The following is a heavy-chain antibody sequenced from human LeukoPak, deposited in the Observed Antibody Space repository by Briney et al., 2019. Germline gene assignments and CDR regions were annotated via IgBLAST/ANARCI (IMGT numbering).Heavy chain of an antibody. CDR2: ISDSGRT. CDR3: TKGYYEPFDS. CDR1: GASVNSYY. V-gene: IGHV4-59*02. D-gene: IGHD3-22*01. J-gene: IGHJ4*02. Sequence: SETLSLTCTVSGASVNSYYWDWIRQPPGKGLEWIGCISDSGRTYYNPSLKSRVTISLGTSNNQFSLRLTAVTAADSAMYYCTKGYYEPFDSWGQGTLVTVSS.